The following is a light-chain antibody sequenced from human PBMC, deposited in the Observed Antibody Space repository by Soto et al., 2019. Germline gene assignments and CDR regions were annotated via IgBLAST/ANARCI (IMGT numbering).Light chain of an antibody. J-gene: IGKJ1*01. CDR1: QAIRKD. V-gene: IGKV1-6*01. CDR2: GAS. Sequence: AIPMTQSPSSLSASVGDRVTITCRASQAIRKDLGWYQQKPGKAPKLLIYGASNLEGGVPSRFSGSGSGTDFTLTISSLQPEDFASYYCLQDYSYPWTFGQGTKVELK. CDR3: LQDYSYPWT.